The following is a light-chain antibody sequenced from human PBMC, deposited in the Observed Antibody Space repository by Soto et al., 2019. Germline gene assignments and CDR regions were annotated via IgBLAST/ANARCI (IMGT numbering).Light chain of an antibody. Sequence: DNQMTQSPASLSASVGDRVTITCRASQGITDYLAWYQQKPGQVPNLLIYAASTLQSGVPSRFSGSGSGTDFTLTITGLQPEDVATYYCQNYNRAPWTFGQGTKVGI. CDR1: QGITDY. CDR3: QNYNRAPWT. J-gene: IGKJ1*01. V-gene: IGKV1-27*01. CDR2: AAS.